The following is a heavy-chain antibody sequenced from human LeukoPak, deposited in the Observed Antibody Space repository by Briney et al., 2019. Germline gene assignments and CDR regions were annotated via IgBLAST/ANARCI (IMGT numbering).Heavy chain of an antibody. V-gene: IGHV1-46*01. J-gene: IGHJ4*02. Sequence: GASVKVSSKTSGYTFGSHSMHWVRQAPGQGLEWMGIIDPRGDSTANARKFQGRVTVTMDTSTSTVSMELSSLTSEDTAVYYCARDGSWSVDYWGQGTLVTVSS. CDR2: IDPRGDST. CDR3: ARDGSWSVDY. D-gene: IGHD6-13*01. CDR1: GYTFGSHS.